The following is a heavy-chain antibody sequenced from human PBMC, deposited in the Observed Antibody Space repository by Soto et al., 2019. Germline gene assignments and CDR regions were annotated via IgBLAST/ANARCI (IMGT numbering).Heavy chain of an antibody. Sequence: SGGSLRLSCTASGFTFGDYALAWVRQAPGRGLEWVGFIRTKSYRGTTEYAASVKGRFTISRDDSKSIAYLQMDSLKTEDTGIFYCTRSTGQYFYYGLDVWGQGTTVTVSS. CDR2: IRTKSYRGTT. D-gene: IGHD7-27*01. V-gene: IGHV3-49*04. CDR3: TRSTGQYFYYGLDV. CDR1: GFTFGDYA. J-gene: IGHJ6*02.